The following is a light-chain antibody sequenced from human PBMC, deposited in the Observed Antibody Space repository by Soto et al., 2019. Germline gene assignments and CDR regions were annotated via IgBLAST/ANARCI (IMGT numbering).Light chain of an antibody. CDR3: QQSYSTPLT. V-gene: IGKV1-39*01. CDR2: GAS. Sequence: DIELTQSPSSLSASVGDRVTITCRASQSISTFLNWYQHKRGKAPKLLIHGASSLQSGVPFRFTGSGSGTDFTLTISSLQPEDFATYYCQQSYSTPLTFGPGTKVDIK. CDR1: QSISTF. J-gene: IGKJ3*01.